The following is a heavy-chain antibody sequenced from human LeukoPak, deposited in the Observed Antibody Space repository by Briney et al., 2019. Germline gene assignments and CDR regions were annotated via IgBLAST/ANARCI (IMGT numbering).Heavy chain of an antibody. Sequence: SVKVSCKASGYTFTSYYMHWVRQAPGQGLEWMGGIIPIFGTTNYAQKFQGRVTITADESTSTAYMELSSLRSEDTAVYYCARTVVYSSSSPYYYGMDVWGQGTTVTVSS. CDR1: GYTFTSYY. CDR2: IIPIFGTT. J-gene: IGHJ6*02. D-gene: IGHD6-6*01. CDR3: ARTVVYSSSSPYYYGMDV. V-gene: IGHV1-69*13.